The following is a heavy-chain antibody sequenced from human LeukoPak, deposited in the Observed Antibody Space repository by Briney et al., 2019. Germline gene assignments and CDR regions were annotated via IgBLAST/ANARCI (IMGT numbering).Heavy chain of an antibody. Sequence: PSETLSLTCTVSGGSISSYYWSWIRQPPGKGLEWIGYIYYSGSTNYNPSLKSRVTISVDTSKNQFSLKLSSVTAADTAVYYCARQRKAAAGTTDYWGQGTLVTVSS. CDR1: GGSISSYY. D-gene: IGHD6-13*01. J-gene: IGHJ4*02. CDR2: IYYSGST. CDR3: ARQRKAAAGTTDY. V-gene: IGHV4-59*08.